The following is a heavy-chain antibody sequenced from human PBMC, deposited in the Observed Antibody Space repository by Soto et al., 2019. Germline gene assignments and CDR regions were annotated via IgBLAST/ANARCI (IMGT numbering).Heavy chain of an antibody. CDR1: GFTFSSYA. CDR3: AKVVHDFWSGYLDY. D-gene: IGHD3-3*01. J-gene: IGHJ4*02. CDR2: ISGSGGST. V-gene: IGHV3-23*01. Sequence: GGSLRLSCAASGFTFSSYAMSWVRQARGKGLEWVSAISGSGGSTYYADSVKGRFTISRDNSKNTLYLQMNSLRAEDTAVYYCAKVVHDFWSGYLDYWGQGTLVTVSS.